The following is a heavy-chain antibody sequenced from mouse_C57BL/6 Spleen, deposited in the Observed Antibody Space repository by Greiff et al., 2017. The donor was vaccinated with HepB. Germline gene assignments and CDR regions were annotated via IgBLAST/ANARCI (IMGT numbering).Heavy chain of an antibody. D-gene: IGHD1-1*01. CDR1: GYAFSSSW. J-gene: IGHJ4*01. CDR3: ARPITTVVATDYAMDY. CDR2: IYPGDGDT. Sequence: QVQLKQSGPELVKPGASVKISCKASGYAFSSSWMNWVKQRPGKGLEWIGRIYPGDGDTNYNGKFKGKATLTADKSSSTAYMQLRSLTSEDSAVYFCARPITTVVATDYAMDYWGQGTSVTVSS. V-gene: IGHV1-82*01.